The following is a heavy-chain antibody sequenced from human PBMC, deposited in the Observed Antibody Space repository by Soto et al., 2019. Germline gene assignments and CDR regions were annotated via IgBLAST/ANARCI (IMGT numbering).Heavy chain of an antibody. J-gene: IGHJ3*02. CDR3: AREAGYCSRTSCYRRAFDT. CDR2: IKTDGGSS. CDR1: GFTFSGHW. V-gene: IGHV3-74*03. Sequence: EVQLVESGGDLVQPGGSLRLSCAASGFTFSGHWMHWVRQVPGKGLEWDSRIKTDGGSSAYADSVKGRFTITRDNAKNTLYLQMKGLRAEDTAVYYCAREAGYCSRTSCYRRAFDTWGQGTTVTVSS. D-gene: IGHD2-2*01.